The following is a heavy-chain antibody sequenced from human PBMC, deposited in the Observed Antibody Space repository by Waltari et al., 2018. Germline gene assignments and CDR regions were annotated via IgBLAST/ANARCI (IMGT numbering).Heavy chain of an antibody. J-gene: IGHJ4*02. Sequence: QVQLLQWGAGLLQPSETLSLTCGVTGGSFSGHTWSWIRQPPGKGREWIGDIKHGGSTNYTPSLKSRLTISIYTSKNQSSLKLNSVTAADTAVYYCVMNYNFWSGYPFWGQGTQVTVSS. CDR3: VMNYNFWSGYPF. D-gene: IGHD3-3*01. CDR2: IKHGGST. CDR1: GGSFSGHT. V-gene: IGHV4-34*01.